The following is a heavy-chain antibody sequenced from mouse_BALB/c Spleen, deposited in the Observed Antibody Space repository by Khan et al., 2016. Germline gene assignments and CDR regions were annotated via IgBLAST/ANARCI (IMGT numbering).Heavy chain of an antibody. CDR3: APYGNYVDWFAY. Sequence: VQLKQSGAELVKPGASVKLSCTASGFNIKDTYMHWVKQRPEQGLEWIGRIDPANGNTKYDPKFQGKATITADTSSNTAYLQLSSLTSEDTAVYYCAPYGNYVDWFAYWGQGTLVTVSA. V-gene: IGHV14-3*02. D-gene: IGHD2-1*01. CDR1: GFNIKDTY. CDR2: IDPANGNT. J-gene: IGHJ3*01.